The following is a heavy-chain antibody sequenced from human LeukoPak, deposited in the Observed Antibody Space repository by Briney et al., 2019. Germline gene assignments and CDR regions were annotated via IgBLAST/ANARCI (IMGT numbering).Heavy chain of an antibody. Sequence: GASVKVSCKASGYTFTSYDINWVRQATGQGLEWMGWISAYNGNTNYAQKLQGRVTMTTDTSTSTAYMELRSLRSDDTAVYYCARDYGDYWDYWGQGTLVTVSS. D-gene: IGHD4-17*01. CDR2: ISAYNGNT. V-gene: IGHV1-18*01. J-gene: IGHJ4*02. CDR3: ARDYGDYWDY. CDR1: GYTFTSYD.